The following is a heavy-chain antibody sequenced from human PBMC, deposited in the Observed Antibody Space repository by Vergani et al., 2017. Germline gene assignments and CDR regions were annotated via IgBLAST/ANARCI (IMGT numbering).Heavy chain of an antibody. CDR1: GYTFTSYD. CDR3: ARGADYYGSGSYRPGFDY. CDR2: MNPNSGNT. D-gene: IGHD3-10*01. Sequence: QVQLVQSGAEVKKPGASVKVSCKASGYTFTSYDINWVRQATGQGLEWMGWMNPNSGNTGYAQKFQGGVTITRNTSISTAYMELSSLRSEDTAVYYCARGADYYGSGSYRPGFDYWGQGTLVTVSS. J-gene: IGHJ4*02. V-gene: IGHV1-8*03.